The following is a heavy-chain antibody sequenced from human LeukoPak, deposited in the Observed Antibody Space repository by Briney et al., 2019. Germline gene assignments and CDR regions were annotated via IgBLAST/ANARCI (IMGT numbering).Heavy chain of an antibody. Sequence: SETLSLTCTVSGGSISSYYWSWIRQPPGKGLERIGYIYYSGSTNYNPSLKSRVTISVDTSKNQFSLKLSSVTAADTAVYYCARQMTTVTIFDYWGQGTLVTVSS. D-gene: IGHD4-17*01. V-gene: IGHV4-59*08. J-gene: IGHJ4*02. CDR1: GGSISSYY. CDR2: IYYSGST. CDR3: ARQMTTVTIFDY.